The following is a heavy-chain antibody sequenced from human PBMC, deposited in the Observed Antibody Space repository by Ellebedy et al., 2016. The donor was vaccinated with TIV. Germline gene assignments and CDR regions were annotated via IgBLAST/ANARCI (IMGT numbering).Heavy chain of an antibody. CDR3: AKGRGGSSYSSLDV. CDR1: GFTFSNYA. D-gene: IGHD2-15*01. J-gene: IGHJ6*02. Sequence: PGGSLRLSCAASGFTFSNYAMNWVRQAPGKRPEWISITSGISYISDYADSVKGRFTISRENSQNTLYLQMNSLRAEDTAVYYCAKGRGGSSYSSLDVWGQGTTVTVSS. CDR2: TSGISYIS. V-gene: IGHV3-23*01.